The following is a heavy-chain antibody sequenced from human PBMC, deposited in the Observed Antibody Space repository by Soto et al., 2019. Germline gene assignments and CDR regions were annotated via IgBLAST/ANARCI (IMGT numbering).Heavy chain of an antibody. J-gene: IGHJ3*02. V-gene: IGHV1-8*01. CDR1: GYTFTSYD. D-gene: IGHD3-10*01. Sequence: ASVKVSCKASGYTFTSYDINWVRQAAGQGLEWMGWMNPSSGNKAYAQKFQARVTMTRNTSISTAYMELTSLRSEDTAIYYCARGGVSRGAFDIWGQGTMVTVSS. CDR3: ARGGVSRGAFDI. CDR2: MNPSSGNK.